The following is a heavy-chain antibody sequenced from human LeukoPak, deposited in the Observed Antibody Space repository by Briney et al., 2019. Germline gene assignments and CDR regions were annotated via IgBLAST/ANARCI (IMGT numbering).Heavy chain of an antibody. CDR1: GLTFSTYA. CDR2: ISHDGNKK. J-gene: IGHJ4*02. CDR3: AKGSDPVDY. V-gene: IGHV3-30-3*01. Sequence: GRSLRLSCAASGLTFSTYAMHWVRQAPGKGLEWVAVISHDGNKKYYADSVKDRLTISRDNSKNTLYLQMNSLRPEDTAVYYCAKGSDPVDYWGQGTLVTVSS.